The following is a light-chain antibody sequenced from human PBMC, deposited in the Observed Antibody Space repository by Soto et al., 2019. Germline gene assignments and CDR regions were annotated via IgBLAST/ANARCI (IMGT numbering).Light chain of an antibody. J-gene: IGKJ3*01. V-gene: IGKV3-20*01. Sequence: EIVLTQSPGTLSLSPGERATLSCRASQSVNSNYLAWYQQKAGQAPRLLIYGASSRATGIPDRFSGSLSGTDFTPTINRLEPEDFAVNYCHQYGSSFTFGPGTKVYIK. CDR2: GAS. CDR1: QSVNSNY. CDR3: HQYGSSFT.